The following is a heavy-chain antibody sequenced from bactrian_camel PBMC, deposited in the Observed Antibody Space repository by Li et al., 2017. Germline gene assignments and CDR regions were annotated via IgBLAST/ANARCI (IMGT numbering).Heavy chain of an antibody. CDR3: AAYEGYACVSGSCCFTQAPGDFDY. V-gene: IGHV3S32*01. CDR2: RDVDGTT. CDR1: GYTYESLC. D-gene: IGHD3*01. J-gene: IGHJ6*01. Sequence: DVQLVESGGGSVEAGGSRRISCEVFGYTYESLCMGWFRQAPGKEREGVAARDVDGTTRYVDSVKGRFTISKDNAKNTLYLQMNSLKPEDTAMYYCAAYEGYACVSGSCCFTQAPGDFDYWGHGTQVTVS.